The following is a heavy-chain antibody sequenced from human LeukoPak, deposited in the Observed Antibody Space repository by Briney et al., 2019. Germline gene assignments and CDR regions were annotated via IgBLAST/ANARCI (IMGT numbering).Heavy chain of an antibody. J-gene: IGHJ4*02. Sequence: SETLSLTCTVSGGSISSSSYYWGWIRQPPGKGLEWIGSIYYSGSTYYNPSLKSRVTISVDTSKNQFSLKLSSVTAADTAVYYCARGGRYDILTGYYPDFDYWGQGTLVTVSS. CDR2: IYYSGST. D-gene: IGHD3-9*01. V-gene: IGHV4-39*07. CDR1: GGSISSSSYY. CDR3: ARGGRYDILTGYYPDFDY.